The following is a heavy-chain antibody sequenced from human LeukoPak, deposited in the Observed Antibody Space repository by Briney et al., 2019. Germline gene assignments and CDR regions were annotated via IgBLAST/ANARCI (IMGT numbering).Heavy chain of an antibody. CDR1: GFTFSSYG. V-gene: IGHV3-33*01. CDR3: ARQEGPFDY. Sequence: GGSLRLSCAASGFTFSSYGMHWVRQAPGKGLEWVAVIWYDGSNKYYADSVKGRFTIPRHNSKNTLYLQMNSLRVEDTAVYYCARQEGPFDYWGQGSLVTVPS. J-gene: IGHJ4*02. CDR2: IWYDGSNK.